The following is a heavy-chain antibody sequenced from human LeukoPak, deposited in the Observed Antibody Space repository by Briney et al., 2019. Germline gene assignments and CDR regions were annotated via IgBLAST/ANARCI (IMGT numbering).Heavy chain of an antibody. CDR2: ISSDGGAT. J-gene: IGHJ6*03. CDR3: ARVRVSTVTVYYYYYMDV. CDR1: GFTFSSSA. D-gene: IGHD4-11*01. Sequence: GGSLRLSCAASGFTFSSSAMHWVRQPPGKGLEYVSAISSDGGATYYSNSVKGRFTISRDNSKNTLYLQMGSLRAEDTAVYYCARVRVSTVTVYYYYYMDVWGKGTTVTVSS. V-gene: IGHV3-64*01.